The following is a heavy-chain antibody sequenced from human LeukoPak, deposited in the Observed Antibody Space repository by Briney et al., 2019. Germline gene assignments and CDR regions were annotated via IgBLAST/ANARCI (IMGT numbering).Heavy chain of an antibody. CDR3: AKSRWTYYDCGES. D-gene: IGHD3-22*01. CDR1: GFSFSSYG. J-gene: IGHJ5*02. CDR2: FSASDGSR. V-gene: IGHV3-23*01. Sequence: GGSLRLSCEASGFSFSSYGMSWVRQAPGEGLEWVSGFSASDGSRYYADSVTGRFTISRDNSKDTLYLQMNSLRAEDTAVYYCAKSRWTYYDCGESWGQGTLVTVSS.